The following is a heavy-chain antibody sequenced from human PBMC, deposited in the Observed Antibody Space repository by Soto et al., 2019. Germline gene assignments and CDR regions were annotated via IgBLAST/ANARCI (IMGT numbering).Heavy chain of an antibody. V-gene: IGHV4-59*01. CDR2: IYYSGST. CDR3: ARPRYGYSPRRFDI. CDR1: GGSISSYY. Sequence: PSETLSLTCTVSGGSISSYYWSWIRQPPGKGLEWIGYIYYSGSTNYNPSLKSRVTISVDTSKNQFSLKLSSVTAADTAVYYCARPRYGYSPRRFDIWGQATMVTVSS. D-gene: IGHD4-4*01. J-gene: IGHJ3*02.